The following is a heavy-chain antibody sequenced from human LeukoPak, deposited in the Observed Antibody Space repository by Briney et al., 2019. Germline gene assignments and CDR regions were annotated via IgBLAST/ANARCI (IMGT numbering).Heavy chain of an antibody. D-gene: IGHD5-18*01. V-gene: IGHV4-34*01. CDR3: ARVGYSYVINDWSRTSLGAYPTKYYYHMDV. CDR2: INHSGST. CDR1: GGSFSGYY. J-gene: IGHJ6*03. Sequence: PSETLSLTCAVYGGSFSGYYWSWIRQPPGKGLEWIGEINHSGSTNYNPSLKSRVTISGDTSKNQFSLKLGSVTAADTAVYFCARVGYSYVINDWSRTSLGAYPTKYYYHMDVWGKGTTVTVSS.